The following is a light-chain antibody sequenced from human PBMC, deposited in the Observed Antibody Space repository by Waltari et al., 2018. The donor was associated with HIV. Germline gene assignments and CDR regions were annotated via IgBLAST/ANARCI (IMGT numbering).Light chain of an antibody. V-gene: IGKV1-8*01. CDR1: QPVSDY. J-gene: IGKJ1*01. CDR3: QQYYDYPWT. CDR2: GAS. Sequence: TWGASQPVSDYVAWFHQRPGETPQFLIFGASRLHTGVPSRFSGSSSGTEFTLSVSCLQSEDFATFFCQQYYDYPWTFGPGT.